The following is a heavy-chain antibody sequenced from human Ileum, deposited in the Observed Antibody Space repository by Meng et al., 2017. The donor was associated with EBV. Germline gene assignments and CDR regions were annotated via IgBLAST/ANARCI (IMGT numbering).Heavy chain of an antibody. CDR1: DGYVSSISYY. J-gene: IGHJ4*02. CDR3: ARVREDGDPTPLPYFDN. Sequence: HLHLQMCGPGLLKPSETRSLTCTVSDGYVSSISYYWGWFRQPSQKGLELSGSIYYSGSTYCSPSLKSRVTISVASYKIPYALKLSSVTSADTVVYYCARVREDGDPTPLPYFDNWGQGTLVTVSS. V-gene: IGHV4-39*07. CDR2: IYYSGST. D-gene: IGHD4-17*01.